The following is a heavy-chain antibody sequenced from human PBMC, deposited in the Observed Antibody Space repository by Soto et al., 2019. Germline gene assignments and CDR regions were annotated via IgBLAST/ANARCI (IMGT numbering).Heavy chain of an antibody. J-gene: IGHJ5*02. Sequence: QVQLVQSGAEVKKPGSSVKVSCKASGGTFSSYTISWVRQAPGQGLEWMGRIIPILGIANYAQKFQGRVTITADKSTSTAYMEPSSLRSEDTAVYYCASFLGYCSSTSCYGWFDPWGQGTLVTVSS. CDR1: GGTFSSYT. V-gene: IGHV1-69*02. D-gene: IGHD2-2*03. CDR3: ASFLGYCSSTSCYGWFDP. CDR2: IIPILGIA.